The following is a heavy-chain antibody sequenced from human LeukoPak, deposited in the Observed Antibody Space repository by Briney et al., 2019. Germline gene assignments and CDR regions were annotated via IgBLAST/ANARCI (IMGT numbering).Heavy chain of an antibody. Sequence: KSSETLSLTCTVSGGSISSYFWTWIRQPPGKGLEWIGYIYHSGSTYYNPSLKSRVTISVDRSKNQFSLKLSSVTAADTAVYYCARAYIAAAGTDAFDIWGQGTMVTVSS. J-gene: IGHJ3*02. CDR1: GGSISSYF. CDR2: IYHSGST. CDR3: ARAYIAAAGTDAFDI. V-gene: IGHV4-30-2*01. D-gene: IGHD6-13*01.